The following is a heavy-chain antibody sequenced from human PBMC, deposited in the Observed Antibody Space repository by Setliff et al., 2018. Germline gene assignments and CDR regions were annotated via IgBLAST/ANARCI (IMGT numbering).Heavy chain of an antibody. CDR1: GGSISSSLYY. CDR2: ILYSGGA. D-gene: IGHD1-1*01. Sequence: SETLSLTCTVSGGSISSSLYYWAFIRQPPGKGLEWIGSILYSGGAHSNPSLNSWVIISVDTSKNQFSLRLRSVTAADTAFYYCATSYLTLEAAFDVWGQGTMVTVS. J-gene: IGHJ3*01. CDR3: ATSYLTLEAAFDV. V-gene: IGHV4-39*07.